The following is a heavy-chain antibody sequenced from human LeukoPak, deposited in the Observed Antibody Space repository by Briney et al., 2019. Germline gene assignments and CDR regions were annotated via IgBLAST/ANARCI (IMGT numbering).Heavy chain of an antibody. V-gene: IGHV3-23*01. D-gene: IGHD3-9*01. J-gene: IGHJ4*02. CDR1: GFTFGSYA. CDR2: ISGSGGST. CDR3: AKVEGFDYDILTGYLGY. Sequence: PGGSLRLSCAASGFTFGSYAMSWVRQAPGKGLEWVSAISGSGGSTYYADSVKGRFTISRDNSKNTLYLQMNSLRAEDTAVYYCAKVEGFDYDILTGYLGYWGQGTLVTVSS.